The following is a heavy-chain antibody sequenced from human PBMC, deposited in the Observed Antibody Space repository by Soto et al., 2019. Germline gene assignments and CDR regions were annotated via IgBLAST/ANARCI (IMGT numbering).Heavy chain of an antibody. V-gene: IGHV3-49*03. CDR1: GFTFGDYA. Sequence: GSLRLSLTVSGFTFGDYAMSWFRQAPGKGLEWVGFIRSKAYGVTTEYAASVKGRFTISRDDSKSIAYLQMNSLKTEDTAVYYCTRSSRITMIQMFDDWGQGTLVTVSS. CDR3: TRSSRITMIQMFDD. J-gene: IGHJ4*02. CDR2: IRSKAYGVTT. D-gene: IGHD3-22*01.